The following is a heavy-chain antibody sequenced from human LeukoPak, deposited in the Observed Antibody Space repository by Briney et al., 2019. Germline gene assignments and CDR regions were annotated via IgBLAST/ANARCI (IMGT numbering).Heavy chain of an antibody. CDR2: ISSSSSYI. J-gene: IGHJ4*02. Sequence: PGGSLRLFCAASGFTFSSYSMNWVRQAPGKGLEWVSSISSSSSYIYYADSVKGRFTISRDNAKNSLYLQMNSLRAEDTAVYYCARRAYCSSTSCAFDYWGQGTLVTVSS. V-gene: IGHV3-21*01. CDR3: ARRAYCSSTSCAFDY. CDR1: GFTFSSYS. D-gene: IGHD2-2*01.